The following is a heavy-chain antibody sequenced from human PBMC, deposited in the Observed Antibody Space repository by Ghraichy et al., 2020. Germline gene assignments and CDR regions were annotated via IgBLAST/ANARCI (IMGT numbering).Heavy chain of an antibody. CDR3: ARVSGGFDY. D-gene: IGHD2-15*01. Sequence: SSYWMQGVRQAPGKGLVWVSRINSDGSTTTYADSVKGRFIISRDNAKNTLYLQMNSLRAEDTAVYYCARVSGGFDYWGQGTLVTVSS. J-gene: IGHJ4*02. CDR2: INSDGSTT. CDR1: SSYW. V-gene: IGHV3-74*01.